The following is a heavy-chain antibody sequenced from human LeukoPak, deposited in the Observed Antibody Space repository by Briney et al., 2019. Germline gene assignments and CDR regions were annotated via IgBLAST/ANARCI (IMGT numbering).Heavy chain of an antibody. CDR3: AGSGSYYNEYYFDY. J-gene: IGHJ4*02. CDR1: RFTVSSNY. CDR2: IYSGGST. Sequence: PGGSLRLSCAASRFTVSSNYMSWVRQAPGKGLEWVSVIYSGGSTYYADSVKGRFTISRDNSKNTLYLQMNSLRAEDTAVYYCAGSGSYYNEYYFDYWGQGTLVTVSS. D-gene: IGHD3-10*01. V-gene: IGHV3-53*01.